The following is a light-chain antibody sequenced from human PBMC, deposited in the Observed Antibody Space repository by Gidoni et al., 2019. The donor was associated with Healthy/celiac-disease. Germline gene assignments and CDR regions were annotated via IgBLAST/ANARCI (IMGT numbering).Light chain of an antibody. Sequence: EIVMTQSPATLSVSPGYRATLSCRASQSVSSNLAWYRQKPGQAPRLLIYGASTRATGIPARFSCSGSGTEFTLTISSLQSEDFAVYYCQQYNNWLTFGGGTKVEIK. CDR1: QSVSSN. J-gene: IGKJ4*01. CDR3: QQYNNWLT. V-gene: IGKV3-15*01. CDR2: GAS.